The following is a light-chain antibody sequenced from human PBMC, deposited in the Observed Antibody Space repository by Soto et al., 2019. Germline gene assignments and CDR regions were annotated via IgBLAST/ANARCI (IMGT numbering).Light chain of an antibody. CDR3: CSHIYNNTLV. CDR1: SSDVGGYKF. Sequence: QSALTQPASVSGSPGQSITISCTGTSSDVGGYKFVSWYQQHLGKAPKLIIYEVSNRPSGVSNRFSGSKSANTASLTISGLQAEDAADYYCCSHIYNNTLVFGGGTKLTVL. CDR2: EVS. J-gene: IGLJ3*02. V-gene: IGLV2-14*01.